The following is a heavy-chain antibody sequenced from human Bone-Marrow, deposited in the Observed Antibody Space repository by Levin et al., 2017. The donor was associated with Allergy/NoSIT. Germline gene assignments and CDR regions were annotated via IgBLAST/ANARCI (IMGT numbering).Heavy chain of an antibody. CDR3: ARCGPAVAIWGAFDI. CDR1: GFTFTNYA. CDR2: ISNSGVTT. V-gene: IGHV3-23*01. D-gene: IGHD2-2*02. Sequence: AGGSLRLSCAASGFTFTNYAMSWVRQAPGKGLEWVSIISNSGVTTYYADSVKGRFTISRDNSKNTLYLQMNSLRAEDMAVYYCARCGPAVAIWGAFDIWGQGTMVTVSS. J-gene: IGHJ3*02.